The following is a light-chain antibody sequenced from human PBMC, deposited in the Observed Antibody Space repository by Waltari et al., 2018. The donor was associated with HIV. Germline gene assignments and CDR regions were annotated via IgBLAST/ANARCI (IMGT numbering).Light chain of an antibody. Sequence: DIVMTQSPASLAVSLGERPTIHCKSSQTALYSSTIRDYLIWYQQKTGQPPKLLMYWASTRGAGVPDRFSGSRSGTNVTLTISSMQAEDVAGYYCQQYHRIPQGYTFGQGTKLEIK. CDR2: WAS. CDR3: QQYHRIPQGYT. J-gene: IGKJ2*01. CDR1: QTALYSSTIRDY. V-gene: IGKV4-1*01.